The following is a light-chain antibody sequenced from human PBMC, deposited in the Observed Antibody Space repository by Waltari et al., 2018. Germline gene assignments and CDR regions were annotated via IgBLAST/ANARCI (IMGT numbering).Light chain of an antibody. CDR1: QTINGW. V-gene: IGKV1-5*01. CDR2: DAS. Sequence: DIQMTQSPSTLSASVGDRVTITCRASQTINGWLAWYQQKPGKAPEILIHDASTLESGVPPRVSGSGSGTEFTLTISSVQPEDVATYYCQQYLLFWTFGQGTRVEIK. CDR3: QQYLLFWT. J-gene: IGKJ1*01.